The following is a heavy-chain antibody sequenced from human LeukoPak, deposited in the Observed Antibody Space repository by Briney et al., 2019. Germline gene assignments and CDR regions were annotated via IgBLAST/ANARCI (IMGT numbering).Heavy chain of an antibody. CDR3: ARVFGIVGATWFDP. J-gene: IGHJ5*02. CDR1: GGSFSGYY. D-gene: IGHD1-26*01. Sequence: SETLSLTCAVYGGSFSGYYWSWIRQPPGKGLEWIGEINYSGSTNHNPSLKSRVTISVDTSKNQFSLKLSSVTAADTAVYYCARVFGIVGATWFDPWGQGTLVIVSS. V-gene: IGHV4-34*01. CDR2: INYSGST.